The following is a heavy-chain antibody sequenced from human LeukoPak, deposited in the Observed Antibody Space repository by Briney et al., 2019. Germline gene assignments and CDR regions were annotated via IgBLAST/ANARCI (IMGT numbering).Heavy chain of an antibody. CDR1: GFTFSSYA. CDR3: ASPDYGDYVVRSSLFGY. V-gene: IGHV3-23*01. CDR2: ISGSGGST. D-gene: IGHD4-17*01. J-gene: IGHJ4*02. Sequence: GGSLRLSCAASGFTFSSYAMSWVRQAPGKGLEWVSAISGSGGSTYYADSVKGRFTISRDNSKNTLYLQMNSLRAEDTAVYYCASPDYGDYVVRSSLFGYWGQGTLVTVSS.